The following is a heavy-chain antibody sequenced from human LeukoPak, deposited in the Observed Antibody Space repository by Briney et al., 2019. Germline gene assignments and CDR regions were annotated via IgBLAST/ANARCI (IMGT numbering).Heavy chain of an antibody. J-gene: IGHJ4*02. D-gene: IGHD3-16*01. CDR2: IYYSGST. CDR1: GCSFSSGSYY. Sequence: SETLTLTCTVSGCSFSSGSYYWSWIRQPPGKGLEWIGYIYYSGSTNYNPSLKSRVIISVDASKNQFSLKLRSVTAVDTAVYYCAREGPTGDIDYWGQGTLVTVSS. V-gene: IGHV4-61*01. CDR3: AREGPTGDIDY.